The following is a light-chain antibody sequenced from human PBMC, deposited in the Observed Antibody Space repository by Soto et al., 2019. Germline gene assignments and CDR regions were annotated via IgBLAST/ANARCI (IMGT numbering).Light chain of an antibody. CDR1: QTISSW. J-gene: IGKJ1*01. CDR3: QQYNSYSEA. V-gene: IGKV1-5*03. CDR2: KAS. Sequence: DVQRAHSPSTASRSIGDRVTITCRASQTISSWLAWYQQKPGKAPKLLIYKASTLKSGVPSRFSGSGSGTEFTLTISSLQPDDFATYYCQQYNSYSEAFGQGTKVDIK.